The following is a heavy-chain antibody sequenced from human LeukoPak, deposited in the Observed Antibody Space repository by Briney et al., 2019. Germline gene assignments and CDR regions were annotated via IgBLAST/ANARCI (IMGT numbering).Heavy chain of an antibody. J-gene: IGHJ3*02. Sequence: GGSLRLSCSASGFTFSSYGMHWVRQAPGKGLEWVAVISYDGSNKYYADSVKGRFTISRDNSKNTLYLQMNSLRAEDTAVYYCARRAIPGAFDIWGQGTMVTVSS. CDR3: ARRAIPGAFDI. V-gene: IGHV3-30*03. CDR2: ISYDGSNK. D-gene: IGHD2-2*01. CDR1: GFTFSSYG.